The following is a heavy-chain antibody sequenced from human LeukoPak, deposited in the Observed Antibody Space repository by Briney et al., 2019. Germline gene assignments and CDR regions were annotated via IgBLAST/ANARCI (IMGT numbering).Heavy chain of an antibody. D-gene: IGHD2-21*02. V-gene: IGHV1-69*13. CDR1: GGTFISYA. Sequence: SVTVSFKASGGTFISYAISWVRQAPGQGLEWMGGIIPIFGTANYAQKFQGRVTITADESTSTAYMELSSLRSEDTAVYYCASQASDGYCGGDCYLNFDYWGQGTLVTVSS. J-gene: IGHJ4*02. CDR3: ASQASDGYCGGDCYLNFDY. CDR2: IIPIFGTA.